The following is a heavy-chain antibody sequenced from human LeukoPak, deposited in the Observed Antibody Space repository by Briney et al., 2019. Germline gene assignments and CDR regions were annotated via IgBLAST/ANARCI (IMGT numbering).Heavy chain of an antibody. CDR1: GYTFTGYY. CDR2: INPNSGGT. V-gene: IGHV1-2*02. J-gene: IGHJ6*03. CDR3: ARTTEDKYYYYYMDV. D-gene: IGHD1-1*01. Sequence: ASVKVSCKASGYTFTGYYMHWVRQAPGQGLEWMGWINPNSGGTNYAQKFQGRVTMTRDTSISTAYMELSRLRSDDTAVYYCARTTEDKYYYYYMDVWGKGTTVTVSS.